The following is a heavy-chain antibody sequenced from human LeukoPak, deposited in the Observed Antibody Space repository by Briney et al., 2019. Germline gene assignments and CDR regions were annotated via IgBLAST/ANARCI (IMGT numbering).Heavy chain of an antibody. CDR1: GFTFSSYA. Sequence: PGGSLRLSCAVSGFTFSSYAMSWVRQAPGKGLEWVSAFSGSGGSTYYADSVKGRFTISRDNSKNTLFLQMNSLRAEDMAVYYCARVGGAYSSSWYSHYYYYMDVWGKGTTVTISS. CDR3: ARVGGAYSSSWYSHYYYYMDV. J-gene: IGHJ6*03. V-gene: IGHV3-23*01. CDR2: FSGSGGST. D-gene: IGHD6-13*01.